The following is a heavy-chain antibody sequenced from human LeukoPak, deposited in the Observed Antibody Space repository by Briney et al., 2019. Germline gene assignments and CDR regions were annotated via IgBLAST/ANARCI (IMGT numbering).Heavy chain of an antibody. CDR1: GGSISSGGYY. J-gene: IGHJ4*02. CDR2: IYYSGST. Sequence: SETLSLTCTVSGGSISSGGYYWSWIRQHPGKGLEWIGYIYYSGSTYYNPSLKSRVTISVDTSKNQFSLKLSSVTAADTAVYYCATIGVTYYYDSSGYPRWGQGTLVIVSS. CDR3: ATIGVTYYYDSSGYPR. D-gene: IGHD3-22*01. V-gene: IGHV4-31*03.